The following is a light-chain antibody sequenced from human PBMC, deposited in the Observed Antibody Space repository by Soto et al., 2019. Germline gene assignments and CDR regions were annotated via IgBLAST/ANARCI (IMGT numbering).Light chain of an antibody. CDR2: VAS. J-gene: IGKJ4*01. V-gene: IGKV1-39*01. CDR3: QQSSSTPQT. Sequence: DIQMTQSPSSLSASVGDRVTITCRASQSISNYLSWYQQKPGKAPKLLINVASTLQSGVPSRFSGSGPGTDFTLAISSLRPEDFATYYCQQSSSTPQTFGGGTKVDIK. CDR1: QSISNY.